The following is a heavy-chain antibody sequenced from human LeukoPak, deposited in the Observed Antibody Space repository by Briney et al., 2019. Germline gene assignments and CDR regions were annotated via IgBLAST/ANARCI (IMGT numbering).Heavy chain of an antibody. CDR1: GFTFSSYE. V-gene: IGHV3-48*03. J-gene: IGHJ6*03. CDR2: ISSSGSTI. D-gene: IGHD3-3*01. CDR3: ARAQSPSGYDFWSGSFYYYYYMDV. Sequence: GGSLRLSCAASGFTFSSYEMNWVRQAPGKGLEWVSYISSSGSTIYYADSVKGRFTISRDNAKNSLYLQMNSLRAEDTAVYYCARAQSPSGYDFWSGSFYYYYYMDVWGKGTTVTVSS.